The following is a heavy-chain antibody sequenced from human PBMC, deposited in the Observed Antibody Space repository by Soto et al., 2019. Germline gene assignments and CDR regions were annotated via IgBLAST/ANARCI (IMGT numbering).Heavy chain of an antibody. Sequence: PGVSLRLSCAASGFTFRSYGMHWVRQAPAKGLEWVAVISYDGSNKYYADSVKGRFTISRDNSKNTLYLQMNSLRAEDTAVYYCAKGGVGSTSNAFDIWGQGTMVTVSS. CDR3: AKGGVGSTSNAFDI. J-gene: IGHJ3*02. CDR2: ISYDGSNK. V-gene: IGHV3-30*18. CDR1: GFTFRSYG. D-gene: IGHD1-26*01.